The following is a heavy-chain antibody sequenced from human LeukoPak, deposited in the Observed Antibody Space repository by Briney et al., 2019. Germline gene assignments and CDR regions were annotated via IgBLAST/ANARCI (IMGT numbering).Heavy chain of an antibody. CDR3: ARSGRHSGYDDY. CDR2: IIPILGIA. V-gene: IGHV1-69*04. CDR1: GGTFSSYA. Sequence: ASVKVSCKASGGTFSSYAISWVRQAPGQGLEWMGRIIPILGIANYAQKFQGRVTITADKSTSTAYMELSSLRSEDTAVYYCARSGRHSGYDDYWGQGTLVTVSS. J-gene: IGHJ4*02. D-gene: IGHD5-12*01.